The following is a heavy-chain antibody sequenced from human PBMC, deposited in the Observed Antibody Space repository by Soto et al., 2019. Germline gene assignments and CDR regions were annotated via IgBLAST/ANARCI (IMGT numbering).Heavy chain of an antibody. CDR2: IIPIFGTA. Sequence: SVKVSCKASGGTFSSYAISWVRQAPGQGLEWMGGIIPIFGTANYAQKFQGRVTITADESTSTAYMELSSLRSEDTAVYYCASSSTHRVHWFDPWGQGTLVTVSS. CDR3: ASSSTHRVHWFDP. J-gene: IGHJ5*02. D-gene: IGHD3-10*01. V-gene: IGHV1-69*13. CDR1: GGTFSSYA.